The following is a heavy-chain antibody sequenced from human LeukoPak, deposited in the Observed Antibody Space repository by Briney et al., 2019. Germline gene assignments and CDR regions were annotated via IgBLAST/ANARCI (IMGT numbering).Heavy chain of an antibody. CDR2: IYSGGST. Sequence: GGSLRLSCAASGFTVSSNYMSWVRQAPGKGLEWVSDIYSGGSTYYADSVKGRFTISRDNSKNTLYLQMNSLRAEDTAVYYCARANIAVAGFDYWGQGTLVTVSS. D-gene: IGHD6-19*01. J-gene: IGHJ4*02. CDR1: GFTVSSNY. CDR3: ARANIAVAGFDY. V-gene: IGHV3-66*02.